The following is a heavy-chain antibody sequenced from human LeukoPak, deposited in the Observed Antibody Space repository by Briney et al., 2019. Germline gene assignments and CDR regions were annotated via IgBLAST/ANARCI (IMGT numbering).Heavy chain of an antibody. Sequence: GGSLRLSCAASGFTFSSYAMSWVRQAPGKGLEWVSAISGSGGSTYYADSVKGRFTISRDNSKNTLYLQMNSLRAEDTAVYYCAKDKLLWFGELPVAFDIWGQGTMVTVSS. CDR3: AKDKLLWFGELPVAFDI. D-gene: IGHD3-10*01. V-gene: IGHV3-23*01. CDR2: ISGSGGST. J-gene: IGHJ3*02. CDR1: GFTFSSYA.